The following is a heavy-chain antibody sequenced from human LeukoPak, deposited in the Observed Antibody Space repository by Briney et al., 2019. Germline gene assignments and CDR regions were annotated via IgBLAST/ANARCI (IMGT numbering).Heavy chain of an antibody. CDR1: GYTFTGYY. D-gene: IGHD3/OR15-3a*01. CDR3: AAGLVIPDYYFDY. CDR2: INPNSGGT. V-gene: IGHV1-2*02. J-gene: IGHJ4*02. Sequence: ASVKVSCKASGYTFTGYYMHWVRQAPGQGLEWMGWINPNSGGTNYAQKFQGRVTMTRDTSISTAYMELSRLRSEDTAVYYCAAGLVIPDYYFDYWGQGTLVTVSS.